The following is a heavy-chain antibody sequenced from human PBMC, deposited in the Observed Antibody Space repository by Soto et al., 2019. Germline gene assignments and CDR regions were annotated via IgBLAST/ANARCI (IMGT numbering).Heavy chain of an antibody. V-gene: IGHV3-23*01. J-gene: IGHJ6*02. D-gene: IGHD4-4*01. CDR2: ISGSGGST. CDR3: AKLNTVYYYDGYGMDV. CDR1: GFTFSSYA. Sequence: GGSLRLSCAASGFTFSSYAMSWVRQAPGKGLEWVSAISGSGGSTYYADSVKGRFTISRDNSKNTLYLQMNSLRAEDTAVYYCAKLNTVYYYDGYGMDVWGQGTTVTVSS.